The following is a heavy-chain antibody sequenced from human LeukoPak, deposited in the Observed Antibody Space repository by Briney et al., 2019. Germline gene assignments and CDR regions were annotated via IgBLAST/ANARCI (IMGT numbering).Heavy chain of an antibody. CDR1: GFTFGDYA. J-gene: IGHJ4*02. CDR2: IRSKAYGGTT. Sequence: PGGSLRLSCTASGFTFGDYAMSWVRQAPGKGLEWVGFIRSKAYGGTTEYAASVKGRFTISRDDSKSTAYLQMNSLKTEDTAVYYCTRVSSGWYGDYFDYWGQGTLVTVSS. D-gene: IGHD6-19*01. CDR3: TRVSSGWYGDYFDY. V-gene: IGHV3-49*04.